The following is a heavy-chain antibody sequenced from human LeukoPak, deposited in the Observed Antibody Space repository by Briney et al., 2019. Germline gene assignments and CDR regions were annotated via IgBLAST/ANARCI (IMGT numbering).Heavy chain of an antibody. D-gene: IGHD6-6*01. CDR2: ISPTGSTT. CDR1: GFSFSGHW. V-gene: IGHV3-74*01. CDR3: ARGPNSNWSGLDF. Sequence: GGSLRLSCTASGFSFSGHWMHWARQLPGKGMVWVSRISPTGSTTSYADSVKGRFTVSRDNAKNTLYLQVNNLRAEDTAVYYCARGPNSNWSGLDFWGQGTLLTVSS. J-gene: IGHJ4*02.